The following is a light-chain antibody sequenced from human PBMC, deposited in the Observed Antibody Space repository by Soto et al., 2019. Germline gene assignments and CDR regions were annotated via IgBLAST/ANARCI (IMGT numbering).Light chain of an antibody. CDR3: QQYGSSIP. CDR2: DAS. J-gene: IGKJ5*01. V-gene: IGKV3-20*01. Sequence: ENGLKHSPAALSLYTGERATLSCRASQSVSSYLAWYQQKPGQAPRLLIYDASNRATGIPARFSGSGSGTDFTLTISRLEPEDFAVFYCQQYGSSIPFGQVGRLAI. CDR1: QSVSSY.